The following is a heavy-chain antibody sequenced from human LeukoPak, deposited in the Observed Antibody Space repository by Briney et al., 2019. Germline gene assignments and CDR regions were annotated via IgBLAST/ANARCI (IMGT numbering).Heavy chain of an antibody. D-gene: IGHD3-3*01. V-gene: IGHV4-59*08. Sequence: PSETLSLTCTVSGGSISSYYWSWIRQPPGKGLEWIGYIYYSGSTYYNPSLKSRVTISVDTSKNQFSLKLSSVTAADTAVYYCARYALYDFWSGSDYWGQGTLVTVSS. CDR1: GGSISSYY. CDR2: IYYSGST. CDR3: ARYALYDFWSGSDY. J-gene: IGHJ4*02.